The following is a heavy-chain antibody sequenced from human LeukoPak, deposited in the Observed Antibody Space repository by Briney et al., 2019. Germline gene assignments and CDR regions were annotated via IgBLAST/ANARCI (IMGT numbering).Heavy chain of an antibody. CDR3: ARDPVEWELLLDY. V-gene: IGHV3-7*01. Sequence: GSLRLSCAASGFTFSSYWMGWVRQAPGKRLEWVANMNIDGSEKYYADSAKGRFTISRDNARNSVYLQMNSLRVEDTAVYYCARDPVEWELLLDYWGQGTLVTVSS. CDR2: MNIDGSEK. CDR1: GFTFSSYW. J-gene: IGHJ4*02. D-gene: IGHD1-26*01.